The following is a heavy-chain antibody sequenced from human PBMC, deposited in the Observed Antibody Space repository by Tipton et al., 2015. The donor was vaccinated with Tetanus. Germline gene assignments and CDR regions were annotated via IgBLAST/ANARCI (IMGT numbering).Heavy chain of an antibody. Sequence: GLVKPSETLSLTCTVSGDSMTKYYWSWVRQPPGKGLEWISYIFASGSTNYNPALKSRVTISMDTSKNQISLKLSSVTAADTAVYYCVRGRGLGAYSYGFEYWGQGALVTVSS. CDR3: VRGRGLGAYSYGFEY. CDR1: GDSMTKYY. J-gene: IGHJ4*02. D-gene: IGHD5-18*01. CDR2: IFASGST. V-gene: IGHV4-4*08.